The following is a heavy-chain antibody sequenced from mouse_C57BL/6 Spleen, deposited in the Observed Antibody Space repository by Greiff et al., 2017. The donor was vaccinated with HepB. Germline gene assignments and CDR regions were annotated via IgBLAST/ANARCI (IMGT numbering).Heavy chain of an antibody. J-gene: IGHJ4*01. V-gene: IGHV5-17*01. Sequence: EVNVVESGGGLVKPGGSLKLSCAASGFTFSDYGMHWVRQAPEKGLEWVAYISSGSSTIYYADTVKGRFTISRDNAENTLFLQMTSLRAEDTDMYDCASSVCYGSGYAMDYWGQGTSVTVSS. D-gene: IGHD1-1*01. CDR2: ISSGSSTI. CDR1: GFTFSDYG. CDR3: ASSVCYGSGYAMDY.